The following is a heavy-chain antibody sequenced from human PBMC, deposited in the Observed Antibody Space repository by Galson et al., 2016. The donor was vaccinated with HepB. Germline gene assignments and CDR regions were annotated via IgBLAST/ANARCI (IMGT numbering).Heavy chain of an antibody. CDR1: GYSFTTYW. V-gene: IGHV5-51*01. CDR2: IYPGDSDT. D-gene: IGHD1-7*01. CDR3: ARRKNYAPDY. J-gene: IGHJ4*02. Sequence: QSGAEVKKPGESLKISCKASGYSFTTYWIGWVRQVPGKGLEWVGIIYPGDSDTRYSPSFQCQVTISADRSISTAYLQWSSLKASDTAMYYCARRKNYAPDYWGQGTLVTVSS.